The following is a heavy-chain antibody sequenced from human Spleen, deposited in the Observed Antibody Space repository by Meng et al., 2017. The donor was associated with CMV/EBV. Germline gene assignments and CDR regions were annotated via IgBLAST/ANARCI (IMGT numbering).Heavy chain of an antibody. J-gene: IGHJ5*02. CDR3: ARGLRIAANWLDP. CDR2: INHRGST. D-gene: IGHD2-15*01. Sequence: SQTLSLTCAVYGGSFSDYYWSWIRQPPGKGLEWIGEINHRGSTNYNPSLKSRVTISVDTSKNQFSLQLSSVTAADTAVYYCARGLRIAANWLDPWGQGTLVTVSS. V-gene: IGHV4-34*01. CDR1: GGSFSDYY.